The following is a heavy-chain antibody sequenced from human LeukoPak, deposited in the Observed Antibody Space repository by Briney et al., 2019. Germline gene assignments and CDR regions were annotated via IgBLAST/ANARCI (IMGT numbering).Heavy chain of an antibody. D-gene: IGHD4-11*01. CDR1: GGTFSSCA. J-gene: IGHJ4*02. Sequence: ASVKVSCKASGGTFSSCAISWVRQAPGQGLEWMGGIIPIFGTANYAQKFQGRVTITTDESTSTAYMELSSLRSEDTAVYYCAHSDDYSNTIDYWGQGTLVTVSS. V-gene: IGHV1-69*05. CDR2: IIPIFGTA. CDR3: AHSDDYSNTIDY.